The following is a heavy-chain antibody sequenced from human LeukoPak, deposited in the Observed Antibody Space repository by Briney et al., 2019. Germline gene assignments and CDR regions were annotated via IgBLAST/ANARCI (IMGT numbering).Heavy chain of an antibody. CDR1: GFTFSSYA. J-gene: IGHJ4*02. Sequence: GGSLRLSCAASGFTFSSYAMHWVRQAPGKGLEWVAVISYDGSNKCYADSVKGRFTISRDNSKNTLYLQMNSLRAEDTAVYYCAKDLWTDSSVFDFDYWGQGTLVTVSS. V-gene: IGHV3-30-3*01. CDR3: AKDLWTDSSVFDFDY. D-gene: IGHD3-22*01. CDR2: ISYDGSNK.